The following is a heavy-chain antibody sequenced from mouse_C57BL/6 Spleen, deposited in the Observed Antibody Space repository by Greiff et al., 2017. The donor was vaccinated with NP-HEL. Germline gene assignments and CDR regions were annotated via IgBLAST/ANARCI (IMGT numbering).Heavy chain of an antibody. Sequence: QVQLQQPGAELVKPGASVKVSCKASGYTFTSYWMHWVKQRPGQGLEWIGRIHPSDSDTNYNQKFKGKATLTVDKSSSTAYMQLSSLTSEDSAVYVCAREGDYYDYDGFAYWGQGTLVTVSA. V-gene: IGHV1-74*01. J-gene: IGHJ3*01. CDR2: IHPSDSDT. D-gene: IGHD2-4*01. CDR3: AREGDYYDYDGFAY. CDR1: GYTFTSYW.